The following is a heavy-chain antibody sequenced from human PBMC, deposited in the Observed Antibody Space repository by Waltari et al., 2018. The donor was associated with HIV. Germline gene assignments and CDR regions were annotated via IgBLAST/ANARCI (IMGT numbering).Heavy chain of an antibody. Sequence: QVHLVESGGAVVQSGKSLRLPCAASGFNFRNYAMHWVRQGPGKGLEWLSVIWADGSHESYADFAKGRFTISRDDSDNTLFLYLSGLRADDTAVYYCARDQHSATNYYGLDVWGQGTTVTVS. CDR2: IWADGSHE. J-gene: IGHJ6*02. CDR1: GFNFRNYA. V-gene: IGHV3-33*02. CDR3: ARDQHSATNYYGLDV. D-gene: IGHD3-10*01.